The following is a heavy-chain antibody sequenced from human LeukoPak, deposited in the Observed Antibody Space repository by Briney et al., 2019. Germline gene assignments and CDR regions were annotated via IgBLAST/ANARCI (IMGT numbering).Heavy chain of an antibody. D-gene: IGHD1-26*01. V-gene: IGHV4-4*02. CDR1: GGSIDITNY. J-gene: IGHJ4*02. CDR2: IAHDGTT. CDR3: TREDRPYCPFAY. Sequence: SETLSLTRGVSGGSIDITNYWSWVRQAPGKGLEWIGEIAHDGTTNYNPSLRSRVAMSFDRANNQFSLSLTSVTAADTAVYYCTREDRPYCPFAYWGQGVLVTVSS.